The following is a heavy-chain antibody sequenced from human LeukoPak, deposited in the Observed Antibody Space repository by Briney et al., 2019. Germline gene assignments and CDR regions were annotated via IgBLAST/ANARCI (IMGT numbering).Heavy chain of an antibody. J-gene: IGHJ5*02. D-gene: IGHD3-10*01. CDR2: IYTSGST. CDR3: ARMADGGWFDP. Sequence: SETLSLTCTVSGGSISSYYWSWIRQPAGKGLEWIGRIYTSGSTNYNPSLKSRVTISVDKSKNQFSLKLSSVTAADTAMYYCARMADGGWFDPWGQGTLVTVSS. CDR1: GGSISSYY. V-gene: IGHV4-4*07.